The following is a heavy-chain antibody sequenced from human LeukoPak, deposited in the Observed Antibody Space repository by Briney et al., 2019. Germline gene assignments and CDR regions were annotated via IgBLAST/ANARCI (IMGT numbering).Heavy chain of an antibody. CDR1: GDSISNYY. CDR2: IYYSGST. D-gene: IGHD3/OR15-3a*01. J-gene: IGHJ4*02. V-gene: IGHV4-59*01. Sequence: PSETLSLTCTVSGDSISNYYWSWVRQPPGKGLEWIGYIYYSGSTNYNPSLKSRVSISADTSKNQFSLKLSSVTAADTAVYYCARLPPGGPGLDDYWGQGTLVTVSS. CDR3: ARLPPGGPGLDDY.